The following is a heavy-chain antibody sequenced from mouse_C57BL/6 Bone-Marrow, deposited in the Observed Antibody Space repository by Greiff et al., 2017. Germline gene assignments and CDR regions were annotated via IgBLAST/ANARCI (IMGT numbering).Heavy chain of an antibody. D-gene: IGHD1-1*01. Sequence: QVQLQQSGPELVKPGASVKISCKASGYTFTDYYINWVKQRPGQGLEWIGWIFPGSGSTYYNEKFKGKATLNVDKSSSTAYMLLRSLTSEDSAVYFCARDYYGSSYAFAYWGQGTLVTVSA. CDR3: ARDYYGSSYAFAY. V-gene: IGHV1-75*01. J-gene: IGHJ3*01. CDR1: GYTFTDYY. CDR2: IFPGSGST.